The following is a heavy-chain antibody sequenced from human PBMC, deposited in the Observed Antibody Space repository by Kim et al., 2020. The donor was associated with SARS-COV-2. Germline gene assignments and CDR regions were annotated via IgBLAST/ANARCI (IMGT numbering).Heavy chain of an antibody. J-gene: IGHJ5*02. CDR1: GFTFSSYS. CDR3: AREPGIAAAGNNWFDP. CDR2: ISSSSSYI. D-gene: IGHD6-13*01. V-gene: IGHV3-21*01. Sequence: GGSLRRSCAASGFTFSSYSMNWVRQAPGKGLEWVSSISSSSSYIYYADSVKGRFTISRDNAKNSLYLQMNSLRAEDTAVYYSAREPGIAAAGNNWFDPWGQGTLVTVSS.